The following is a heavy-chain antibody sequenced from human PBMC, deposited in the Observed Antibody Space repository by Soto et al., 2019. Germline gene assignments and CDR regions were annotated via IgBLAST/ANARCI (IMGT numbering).Heavy chain of an antibody. CDR1: GGSISSSSYH. D-gene: IGHD3-22*01. V-gene: IGHV4-39*01. J-gene: IGHJ4*02. CDR3: TRHAGVESSGYYSH. Sequence: PSETLSLTCTVSGGSISSSSYHWGWIRQPPGKGLEWIGSIDYSGTTFYNASLNSRVTISADTSKNQFSLKLSSVTAADTAMYYCTRHAGVESSGYYSHWGQGTPVTVSS. CDR2: IDYSGTT.